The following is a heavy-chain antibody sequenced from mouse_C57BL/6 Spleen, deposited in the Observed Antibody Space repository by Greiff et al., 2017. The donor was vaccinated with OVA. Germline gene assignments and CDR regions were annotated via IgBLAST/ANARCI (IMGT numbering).Heavy chain of an antibody. CDR2: IYPGDGDT. J-gene: IGHJ2*01. V-gene: IGHV1-82*01. CDR3: ARYQITTVVATDY. D-gene: IGHD1-1*01. Sequence: QVQLQQSGPELVKPGASVKISCKASGYAFSSSWMNWVKQRPGKGLEWIGRIYPGDGDTNYNGKFKGKATLTADKSSSTAYMQLSSLTSEDSAVYFCARYQITTVVATDYWGQGTTLTVSS. CDR1: GYAFSSSW.